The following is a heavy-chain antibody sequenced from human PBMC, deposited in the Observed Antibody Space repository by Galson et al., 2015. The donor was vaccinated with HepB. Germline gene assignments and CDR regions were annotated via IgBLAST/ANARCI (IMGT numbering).Heavy chain of an antibody. CDR1: GFTFSSYG. CDR3: ARDATAYSSGWPDDFDI. D-gene: IGHD6-19*01. J-gene: IGHJ3*02. Sequence: SLRLSCAASGFTFSSYGMHWVRQAPGKGLEWVAVIWYDGSNKYYADSVKGRFTISRDNSKNTLYLQMNSLRAEDTAVYYCARDATAYSSGWPDDFDIWGQGPMVTVSS. V-gene: IGHV3-33*01. CDR2: IWYDGSNK.